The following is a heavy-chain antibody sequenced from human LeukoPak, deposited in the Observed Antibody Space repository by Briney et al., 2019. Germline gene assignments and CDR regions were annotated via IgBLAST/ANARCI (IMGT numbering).Heavy chain of an antibody. CDR2: IKPDGSEK. CDR3: AKDRDSNWYPYFEY. V-gene: IGHV3-7*03. D-gene: IGHD4-11*01. J-gene: IGHJ4*02. CDR1: GFTFGSSW. Sequence: GGSLRLSCVVSGFTFGSSWMSWVRQAPGKGLKWVTNIKPDGSEKYYVDSVKGRFTISRDNSRNSLYLDINNLRTEDTAIYYCAKDRDSNWYPYFEYWGQGTLITVSS.